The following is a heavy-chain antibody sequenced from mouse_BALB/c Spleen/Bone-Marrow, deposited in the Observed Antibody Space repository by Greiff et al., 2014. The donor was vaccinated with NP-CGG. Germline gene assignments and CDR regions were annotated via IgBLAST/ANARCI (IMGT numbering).Heavy chain of an antibody. CDR2: LITYYGDA. D-gene: IGHD2-1*01. CDR1: GYRFTDYG. V-gene: IGHV1S137*01. Sequence: QVQLQHPGAELVRPGISVKISCKGSGYRFTDYGIHWVRQSHAKSLEWIGVLITYYGDASYNPRFKGKATMTVDKSSSTAYMEIARLTSEDSAIYYCARWDGKYAMDYWGQGTSVTVSS. CDR3: ARWDGKYAMDY. J-gene: IGHJ4*01.